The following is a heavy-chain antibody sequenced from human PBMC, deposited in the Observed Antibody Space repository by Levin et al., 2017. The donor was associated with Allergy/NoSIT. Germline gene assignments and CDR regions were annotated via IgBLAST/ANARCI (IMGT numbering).Heavy chain of an antibody. Sequence: NPGGSLRLSCTGSGFTFDDYGINWFRQAAGKGLEWVGLIRSKGYGGKTEYAASVKGRFTISRDDSNSIASLHMNSLQTEDTAVYYCTRDWPGPWGQGTLVTVSS. CDR1: GFTFDDYG. D-gene: IGHD1-14*01. V-gene: IGHV3-49*05. J-gene: IGHJ5*02. CDR3: TRDWPGP. CDR2: IRSKGYGGKT.